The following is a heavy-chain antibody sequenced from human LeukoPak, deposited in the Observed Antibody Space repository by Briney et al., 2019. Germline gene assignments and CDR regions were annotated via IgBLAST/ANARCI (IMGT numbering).Heavy chain of an antibody. J-gene: IGHJ4*02. Sequence: PSETLSLTCTVSGGSISSYYWSWIRQPPGKGLEWIGYIYYSGSTNYNPSLKSRVTISVDTSKNQFSLKLSSVTAADTAVYYCARGQGYSSSWYGKLIDYWGQGTLVTVSS. D-gene: IGHD6-13*01. CDR1: GGSISSYY. V-gene: IGHV4-59*12. CDR3: ARGQGYSSSWYGKLIDY. CDR2: IYYSGST.